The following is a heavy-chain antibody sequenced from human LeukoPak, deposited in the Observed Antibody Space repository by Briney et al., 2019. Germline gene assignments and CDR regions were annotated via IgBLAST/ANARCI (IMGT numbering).Heavy chain of an antibody. CDR1: GFTFSSYW. V-gene: IGHV3-30*18. J-gene: IGHJ4*02. Sequence: PGGSLRLSCAASGFTFSSYWMSWVRQAPGKGLEWVAVISYDGSNKYYADSVKGRFTISRDNSKNTLYLQMNSLRAEDTAVYYCAKSIAAAGTFDYWGQGTLVTVSS. D-gene: IGHD6-13*01. CDR2: ISYDGSNK. CDR3: AKSIAAAGTFDY.